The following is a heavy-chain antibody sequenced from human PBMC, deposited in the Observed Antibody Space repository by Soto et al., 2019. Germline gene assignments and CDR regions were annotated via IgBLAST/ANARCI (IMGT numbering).Heavy chain of an antibody. D-gene: IGHD3-10*01. Sequence: ASVKVSCKASGYTFTSYAMPWVRQASGQRIEWMGWINAGNGNTKYSQKFQCSVTITRATSASKAYMELSSLRSEDMAVNYCASSAVVLLWFGELNFDFWGQGTLVTVSS. CDR3: ASSAVVLLWFGELNFDF. V-gene: IGHV1-3*01. CDR1: GYTFTSYA. J-gene: IGHJ4*01. CDR2: INAGNGNT.